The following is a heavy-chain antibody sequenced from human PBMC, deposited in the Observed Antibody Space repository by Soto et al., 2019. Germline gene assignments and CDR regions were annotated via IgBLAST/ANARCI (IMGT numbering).Heavy chain of an antibody. CDR1: GFTFGDYA. CDR2: IRSKAYGGTT. CDR3: TRNYDYGDNPYHY. D-gene: IGHD4-17*01. Sequence: GGSLRLSCTASGFTFGDYAMSWFRQAPGKGLEWVGFIRSKAYGGTTEYAASVKGRFTISRDDSKSIAYLQMNSLKTEDTAVYYCTRNYDYGDNPYHYWGQGTLVTVSS. J-gene: IGHJ4*02. V-gene: IGHV3-49*03.